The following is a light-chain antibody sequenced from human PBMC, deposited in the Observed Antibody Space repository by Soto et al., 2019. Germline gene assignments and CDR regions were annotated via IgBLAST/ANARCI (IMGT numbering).Light chain of an antibody. Sequence: ETVMTQSPATLSVSPGERAILSCRASQSVSSNLAWYQQKPGQAPRLLIYGASTRASGIPARFSGSGSGTEFTLTISSLQSEDFAVYYCQQYNNWPPITFGQGTRLEIK. J-gene: IGKJ5*01. CDR3: QQYNNWPPIT. CDR1: QSVSSN. V-gene: IGKV3-15*01. CDR2: GAS.